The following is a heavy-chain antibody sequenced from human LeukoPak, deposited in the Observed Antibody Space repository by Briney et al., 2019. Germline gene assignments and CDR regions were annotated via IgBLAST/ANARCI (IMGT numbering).Heavy chain of an antibody. CDR1: GGSISSSSYY. J-gene: IGHJ3*02. V-gene: IGHV4-39*01. Sequence: SETLSLTCTVSGGSISSSSYYWRWIRQPPGKGLEWIGSIYYSGSTYYNPSLKSLVTISVDTSKNQFSLKLSSVTAADTAVYYCASPYSGAFDIWGQGTMVTVSS. CDR2: IYYSGST. D-gene: IGHD3-10*01. CDR3: ASPYSGAFDI.